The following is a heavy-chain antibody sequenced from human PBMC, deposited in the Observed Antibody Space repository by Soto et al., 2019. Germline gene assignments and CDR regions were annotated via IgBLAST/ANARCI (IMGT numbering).Heavy chain of an antibody. CDR1: GYTFTSYG. CDR2: ISAYNCNT. J-gene: IGHJ5*02. CDR3: AREGGGRSPYYNWFDP. V-gene: IGHV1-18*01. D-gene: IGHD1-26*01. Sequence: QVQLVQSGAEVKKPGASVKVSCKASGYTFTSYGISWVRQAPGQGLEWMAWISAYNCNTNDAQKLQGRVRMTTDASTSTAYMEVRSLGSDDTAVYYCAREGGGRSPYYNWFDPWGQGNLVTGFS.